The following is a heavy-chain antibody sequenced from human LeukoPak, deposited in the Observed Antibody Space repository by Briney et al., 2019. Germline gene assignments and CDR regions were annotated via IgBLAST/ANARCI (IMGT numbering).Heavy chain of an antibody. CDR2: IKQDGSEK. CDR3: AREPPLVGVIMFGTDC. Sequence: GGSLRLSCAASGFTFSSYWMSWVRQAPGKGLEWVANIKQDGSEKYYVDSVKGRFTISRDNAKNSLYLQMNSLRAEDTAVYYCAREPPLVGVIMFGTDCWGQGTLVTVSS. V-gene: IGHV3-7*01. J-gene: IGHJ4*02. D-gene: IGHD3-10*01. CDR1: GFTFSSYW.